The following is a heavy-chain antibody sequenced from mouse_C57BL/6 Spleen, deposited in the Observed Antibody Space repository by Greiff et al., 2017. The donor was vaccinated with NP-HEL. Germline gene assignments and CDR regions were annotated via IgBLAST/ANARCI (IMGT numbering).Heavy chain of an antibody. CDR2: ISSGGDYI. V-gene: IGHV5S21*01. J-gene: IGHJ4*01. CDR1: GFTFSSYA. Sequence: EVKVVESGEGLVKPGGSLKLSCAASGFTFSSYAMSWVSQTPEKRLEWVAYISSGGDYIYYADTVKGRITISRDNARKNLYLQMSSLKSEDTAMYYCARDDNCSNYCAMDYWGQGTSVTVSS. D-gene: IGHD2-5*01. CDR3: ARDDNCSNYCAMDY.